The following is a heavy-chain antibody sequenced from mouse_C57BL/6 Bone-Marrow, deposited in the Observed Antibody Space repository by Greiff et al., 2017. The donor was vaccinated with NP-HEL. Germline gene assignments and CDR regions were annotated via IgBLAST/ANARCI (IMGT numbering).Heavy chain of an antibody. Sequence: EVKVVESGGGLVKPGGSLKLSCAASGFTFSSYAMSWVRQTPEKRLEWVATISDGGSYTYYPDNVKGRFTISRDNAKNNLYLQMSHLKSEDTAMYYCARDGPFTTVVATDYFDYWGQGTTLTVSS. J-gene: IGHJ2*01. CDR2: ISDGGSYT. D-gene: IGHD1-1*01. V-gene: IGHV5-4*01. CDR1: GFTFSSYA. CDR3: ARDGPFTTVVATDYFDY.